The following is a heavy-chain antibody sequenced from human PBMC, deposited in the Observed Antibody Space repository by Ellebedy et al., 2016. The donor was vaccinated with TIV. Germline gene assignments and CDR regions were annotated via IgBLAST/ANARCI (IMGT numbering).Heavy chain of an antibody. Sequence: ASVKVSCXASGYTFTGYYMHWVRQAPGQGLEWMGWISAYNGNTNYAQKLQGRVTMTTDTSTSTAYMELRSLRSDDTAVYYCARDREGWELLEDYWGQGTLVTVSS. CDR1: GYTFTGYY. V-gene: IGHV1-18*04. CDR3: ARDREGWELLEDY. D-gene: IGHD1-26*01. CDR2: ISAYNGNT. J-gene: IGHJ4*02.